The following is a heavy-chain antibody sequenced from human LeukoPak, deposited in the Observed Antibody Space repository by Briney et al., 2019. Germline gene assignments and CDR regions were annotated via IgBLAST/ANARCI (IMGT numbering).Heavy chain of an antibody. J-gene: IGHJ6*02. CDR3: ARSTGVVIIPSYYYGMDV. Sequence: PSETLSLTCTVSGGSLSSYYWSWIRQPAGKGLEWIGRIYTSGSTNYNPSLTSRVTMSVVTSTNQFSLKLSSVTAADTTVYYCARSTGVVIIPSYYYGMDVWGQGTTVTVSS. CDR2: IYTSGST. D-gene: IGHD3-3*01. CDR1: GGSLSSYY. V-gene: IGHV4-4*07.